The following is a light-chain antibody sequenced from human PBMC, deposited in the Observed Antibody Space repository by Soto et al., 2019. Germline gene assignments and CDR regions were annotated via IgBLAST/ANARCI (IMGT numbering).Light chain of an antibody. CDR2: LEGSGSY. J-gene: IGLJ7*01. V-gene: IGLV4-60*02. CDR3: ETWDSNTHAV. CDR1: SGHSSYI. Sequence: QPMLTQSSSASASLGSSVKLTCTLSSGHSSYIIAWHQQQPGKAPRYLMKLEGSGSYNKGSGVPDRFSGSSSGADRYLTISNLQFEDEADYYCETWDSNTHAVFGGGTQLTVL.